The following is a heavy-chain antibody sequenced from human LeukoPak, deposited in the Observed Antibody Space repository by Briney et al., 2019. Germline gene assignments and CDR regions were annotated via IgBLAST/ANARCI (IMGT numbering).Heavy chain of an antibody. CDR2: IYYSGST. D-gene: IGHD3-3*01. J-gene: IGHJ3*02. V-gene: IGHV4-39*01. CDR1: GGSISSSSYY. CDR3: ARRAQDDFWSGYRQTFDI. Sequence: PSETLSLTCTVSGGSISSSSYYWGWIRQPPGKGLEWIGSIYYSGSTYYNPSLKSRVTISVDTSKNQFSLKLSSVTAADTAVYYWARRAQDDFWSGYRQTFDIWGQGTMVTVSS.